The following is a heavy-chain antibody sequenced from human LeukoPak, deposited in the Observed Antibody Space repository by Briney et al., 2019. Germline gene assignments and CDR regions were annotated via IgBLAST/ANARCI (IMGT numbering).Heavy chain of an antibody. V-gene: IGHV3-74*01. CDR2: INSDGSST. Sequence: GGSLRLSCAASGFTFSSYWMHWVRQAPGKGLVWVSRINSDGSSTSYADSVKGRFTISRDNAKNTLYLQMDSLRAEDTAVYYCARQRGNSYGYGYYYYYMDVWGKGTTATVSS. CDR3: ARQRGNSYGYGYYYYYMDV. J-gene: IGHJ6*03. D-gene: IGHD5-18*01. CDR1: GFTFSSYW.